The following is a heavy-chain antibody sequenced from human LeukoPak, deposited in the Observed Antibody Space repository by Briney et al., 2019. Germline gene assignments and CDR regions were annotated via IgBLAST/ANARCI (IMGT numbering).Heavy chain of an antibody. V-gene: IGHV3-33*06. CDR1: GFTFSTYG. Sequence: PGRSLRLSCAASGFTFSTYGMHWVRQAPGKGLEWVAVILFDGSNKYYADSVKGRFTISRDNSKNTLYLQMNSPRAEDTAVYYCTKDKGGITYVFDYWGQGTLVTVSS. CDR2: ILFDGSNK. D-gene: IGHD1-1*01. J-gene: IGHJ4*02. CDR3: TKDKGGITYVFDY.